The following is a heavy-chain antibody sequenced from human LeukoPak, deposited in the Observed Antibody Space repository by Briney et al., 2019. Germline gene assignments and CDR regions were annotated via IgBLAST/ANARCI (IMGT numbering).Heavy chain of an antibody. V-gene: IGHV4-4*07. Sequence: SETLSLTCTVSGGSISSYYWSWIRQPAGKGLEWIGRMYISGSTNNNPSLKSRVTMSVDTSKNQFSLKLSSVTAADTAVYYCARTLRRGAFDIWGQGTMVTVSS. CDR2: MYISGST. CDR1: GGSISSYY. J-gene: IGHJ3*02. D-gene: IGHD5-12*01. CDR3: ARTLRRGAFDI.